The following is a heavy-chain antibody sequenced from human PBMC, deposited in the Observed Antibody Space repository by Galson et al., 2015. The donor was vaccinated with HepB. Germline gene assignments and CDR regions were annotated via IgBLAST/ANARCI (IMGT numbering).Heavy chain of an antibody. V-gene: IGHV3-23*01. Sequence: SLRLSCAASGFTFSSYAMSWVRQAPGKGLEWVSAISGSGGGTYYADSVKGRFSISRDNSKNTRYLQMNSLRAEDTAEYYGAKLIVVVLAAISPSWQDYWGQGSLVTVSS. J-gene: IGHJ4*02. CDR1: GFTFSSYA. CDR3: AKLIVVVLAAISPSWQDY. D-gene: IGHD2-2*02. CDR2: ISGSGGGT.